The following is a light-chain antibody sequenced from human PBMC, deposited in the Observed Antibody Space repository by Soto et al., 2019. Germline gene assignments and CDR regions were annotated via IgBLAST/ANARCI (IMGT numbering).Light chain of an antibody. CDR1: QDVGSR. J-gene: IGKJ1*01. CDR2: DAS. Sequence: IVMAKSQANLSVSPGERATLSCRASQDVGSRLAWYQQKPGQGPRLLLYDASTRATGIPARFSGSGSGTEFTLSISSLQSEDFGVYYCQQYNNWPPWTFGQGSKVEIK. CDR3: QQYNNWPPWT. V-gene: IGKV3-15*01.